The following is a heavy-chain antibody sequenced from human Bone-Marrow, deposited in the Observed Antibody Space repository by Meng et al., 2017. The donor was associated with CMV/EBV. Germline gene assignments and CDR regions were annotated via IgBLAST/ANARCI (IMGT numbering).Heavy chain of an antibody. D-gene: IGHD5-12*01. CDR2: INHSGST. CDR1: GGSFSGYY. CDR3: GRGVGGYSGYTDSFDP. J-gene: IGHJ5*02. V-gene: IGHV4-34*01. Sequence: SETLSLTCAVYGGSFSGYYWSWIRQPPGKGLEWIGEINHSGSTNYNPPLKSRGTISVDTSKNQFSLKLSSVTAADTAAYYCGRGVGGYSGYTDSFDPWGQGTLVTVSS.